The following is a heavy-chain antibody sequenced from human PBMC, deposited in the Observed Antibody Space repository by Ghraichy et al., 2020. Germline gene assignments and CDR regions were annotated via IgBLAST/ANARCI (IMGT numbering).Heavy chain of an antibody. CDR3: ARQLAETYSDYMWENYRYSGFDC. V-gene: IGHV6-1*01. D-gene: IGHD3-16*02. J-gene: IGHJ4*02. CDR2: TYYKSKWYN. CDR1: GDSVSRNSAT. Sequence: SETLSLTCAISGDSVSRNSATWHWMRQSASRGLEWLGMTYYKSKWYNDYAVSLRSRISISPDTSKNQFSLQLNSVTPEDTAIYYCARQLAETYSDYMWENYRYSGFDCWGQGTLVTVSS.